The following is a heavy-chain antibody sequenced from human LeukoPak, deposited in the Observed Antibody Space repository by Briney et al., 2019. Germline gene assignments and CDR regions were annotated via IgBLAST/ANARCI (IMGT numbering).Heavy chain of an antibody. CDR3: ARDPGYCSSTSCSQVGLDP. Sequence: SVKVSCKASGGTFSSYAISWVRQAPGQGLEWMGGIIPIFGTANYAQKFQGRVTITTDESTSTAYMELSSLRSEDTAVYYCARDPGYCSSTSCSQVGLDPWGQGTLVTVSS. D-gene: IGHD2-2*01. CDR2: IIPIFGTA. CDR1: GGTFSSYA. V-gene: IGHV1-69*05. J-gene: IGHJ5*02.